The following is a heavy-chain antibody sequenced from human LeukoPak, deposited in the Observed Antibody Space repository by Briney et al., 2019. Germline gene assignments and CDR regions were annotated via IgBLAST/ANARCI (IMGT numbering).Heavy chain of an antibody. V-gene: IGHV1-46*01. CDR3: ARGPSNYDTNGYYWVGNWSDP. D-gene: IGHD3-22*01. CDR1: GYTFTSYY. Sequence: ASVKVSCKASGYTFTSYYAHWVRQAPGQGLEWMGIINPSGGSTSYAQKFQGRVTMTRDTSTNTVYMELSSLRSEDTAVYYCARGPSNYDTNGYYWVGNWSDPWGQGTLVTVSS. CDR2: INPSGGST. J-gene: IGHJ5*02.